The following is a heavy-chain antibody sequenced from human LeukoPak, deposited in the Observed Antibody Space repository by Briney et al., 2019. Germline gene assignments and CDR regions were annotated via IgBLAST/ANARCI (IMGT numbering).Heavy chain of an antibody. V-gene: IGHV4-4*07. CDR3: TRRLSNGATLNYFDY. J-gene: IGHJ4*02. Sequence: PSETLSLTCTVSGGSISSYYWSWIRQPAGKGLEWIGRIYTSGDTNYNPSLQSRVTISVDTSKKQFSLKLRSVTAADTAVYYCTRRLSNGATLNYFDYWGQGTLVTVSS. CDR2: IYTSGDT. CDR1: GGSISSYY. D-gene: IGHD4/OR15-4a*01.